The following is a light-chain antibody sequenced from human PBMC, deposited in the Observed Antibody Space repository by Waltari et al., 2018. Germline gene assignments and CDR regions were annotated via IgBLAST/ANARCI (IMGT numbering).Light chain of an antibody. CDR2: VAS. CDR1: QSISNY. CDR3: QQAASFPLT. J-gene: IGKJ4*01. Sequence: DIQMTQSPSSLPASVGDRVTITCRSSQSISNYLNWYQHKPGEAPKLLVYVASNLQRGVPSRFSGSGSETDFTLTISSLQPDDFATYYCQQAASFPLTFGGGTKVEIK. V-gene: IGKV1-39*01.